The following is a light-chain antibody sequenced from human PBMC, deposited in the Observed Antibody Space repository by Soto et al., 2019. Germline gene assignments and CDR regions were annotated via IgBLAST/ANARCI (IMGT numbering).Light chain of an antibody. CDR1: ALPKQY. V-gene: IGLV3-25*02. J-gene: IGLJ1*01. Sequence: SYELTQPPSVSVSPGQTARITCSGDALPKQYAFWYQQKPGQAPVIVMYKDTERPSGIPARFSGSSSGTTVTLTISGVRAEDEATYYCQSSDDTGDYYLFGTGTKVTVL. CDR2: KDT. CDR3: QSSDDTGDYYL.